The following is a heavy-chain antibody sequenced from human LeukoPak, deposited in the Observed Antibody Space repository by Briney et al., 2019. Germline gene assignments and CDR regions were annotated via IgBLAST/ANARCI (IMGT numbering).Heavy chain of an antibody. Sequence: PSETLSLTCAVHGGSFSGYYWSWIRQPPGKGLEWIGEINHSGSTNYNPSLKSRVTISLATSKNQFSLQLSSVTAADTAVYYCARGLYLKHYDYVWGSYRLGYWGQGTLVTVSS. V-gene: IGHV4-34*01. CDR3: ARGLYLKHYDYVWGSYRLGY. J-gene: IGHJ4*02. CDR2: INHSGST. CDR1: GGSFSGYY. D-gene: IGHD3-16*02.